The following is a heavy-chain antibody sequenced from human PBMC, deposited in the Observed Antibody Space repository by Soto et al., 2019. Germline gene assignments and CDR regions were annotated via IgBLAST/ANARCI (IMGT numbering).Heavy chain of an antibody. CDR1: GFTVSDGH. CDR2: IYYGGTT. Sequence: EMQLVETGGGLIQPGGSLRLSCAASGFTVSDGHMSWVRQAPGKGPEWVSVIYYGGTTYYADSVQGRFTISRDKSKNTLYLQMNDLRADDTAVYYCAREAAGFDIWGQGTMVTVSS. J-gene: IGHJ3*02. V-gene: IGHV3-53*02. CDR3: AREAAGFDI.